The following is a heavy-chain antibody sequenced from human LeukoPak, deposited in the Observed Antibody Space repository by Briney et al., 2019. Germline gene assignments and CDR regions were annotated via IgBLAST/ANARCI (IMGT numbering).Heavy chain of an antibody. V-gene: IGHV3-23*01. CDR1: GFPFSCYA. CDR3: SGDAVDV. J-gene: IGHJ3*01. D-gene: IGHD1-26*01. CDR2: ISGRGGST. Sequence: GGSLRLSCAASGFPFSCYAMRWGRQATGKGLEWVEAISGRGGSTYYADAVKGRFTISRDNSKHTLYLQMNSLSAENTAVYYCSGDAVDVWGQGTMVTVSS.